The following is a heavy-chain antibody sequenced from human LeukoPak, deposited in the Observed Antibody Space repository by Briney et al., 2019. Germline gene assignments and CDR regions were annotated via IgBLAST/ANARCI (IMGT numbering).Heavy chain of an antibody. D-gene: IGHD6-6*01. CDR3: ARGPAKSTRIEQLVRSDY. J-gene: IGHJ4*02. V-gene: IGHV3-23*01. CDR2: ISGSGKST. CDR1: GFTFSIYA. Sequence: PGGSLRLSCAASGFTFSIYAMSWARQAPGKGLEWVSAISGSGKSTYYADSVKGRFTISRDNSKNTLYLQMNSLRAEDTAVCYCARGPAKSTRIEQLVRSDYWGQGTLVTVSS.